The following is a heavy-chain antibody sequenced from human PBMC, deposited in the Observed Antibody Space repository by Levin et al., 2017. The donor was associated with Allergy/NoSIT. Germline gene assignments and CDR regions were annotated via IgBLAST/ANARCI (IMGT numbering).Heavy chain of an antibody. CDR2: IYYSGST. CDR1: GGSVSSGRYY. D-gene: IGHD4-11*01. CDR3: ARDHNYEKAFDI. V-gene: IGHV4-61*01. J-gene: IGHJ3*02. Sequence: SETLSLTCTVSGGSVSSGRYYWSWVRQPPGKGLEWIGYIYYSGSTNYNPSLKSRVTISVDTSKNQFSLNLNSVTAADTAVYYCARDHNYEKAFDIWGQGTMVSVSS.